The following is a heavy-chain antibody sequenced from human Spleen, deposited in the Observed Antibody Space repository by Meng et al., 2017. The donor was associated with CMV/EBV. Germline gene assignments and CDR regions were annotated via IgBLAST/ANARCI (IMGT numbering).Heavy chain of an antibody. CDR2: IYSGGST. CDR3: ARGRAGDYYGSGSYYFDP. J-gene: IGHJ5*02. CDR1: GFTFSSYG. Sequence: GGSLRRSCAASGFTFSSYGMHWVRQAPGKGLEWVSVIYSGGSTYYADSVKGRFTISRDNSKNTLYLQMNSLRAEDTAVYYCARGRAGDYYGSGSYYFDPWGQGTLVTVSS. D-gene: IGHD3-10*01. V-gene: IGHV3-NL1*01.